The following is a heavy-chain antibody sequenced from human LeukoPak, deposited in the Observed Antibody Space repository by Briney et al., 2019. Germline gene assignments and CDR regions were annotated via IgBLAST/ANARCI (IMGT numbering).Heavy chain of an antibody. CDR3: ARQTYYYDSFDY. J-gene: IGHJ4*02. V-gene: IGHV4-59*08. CDR2: IYYSGST. CDR1: GGSISSYY. D-gene: IGHD3-22*01. Sequence: SETLSLTCTVSGGSISSYYWSWIRQPPGKGLEWIGYIYYSGSTNYNPSLKSRVTISVDTSKNQFSLKLSSVTAADTAVYYCARQTYYYDSFDYWGQGTLVTVPS.